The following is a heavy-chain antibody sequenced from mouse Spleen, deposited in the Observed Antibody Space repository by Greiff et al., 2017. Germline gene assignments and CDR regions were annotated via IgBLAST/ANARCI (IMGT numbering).Heavy chain of an antibody. CDR2: ISDGGSYT. V-gene: IGHV5-4*01. D-gene: IGHD1-1*01. CDR1: GFTFSSYA. J-gene: IGHJ2*01. Sequence: EVMLVESGGGLVKPGGSLKLSCAASGFTFSSYAMSWVRQTPEKRLEWVATISDGGSYTYYPDNVKGRFTISRDNAKNNLYLQMSHLKSEDTAMYYCAREAITTVFDYWGQGTTLTVSS. CDR3: AREAITTVFDY.